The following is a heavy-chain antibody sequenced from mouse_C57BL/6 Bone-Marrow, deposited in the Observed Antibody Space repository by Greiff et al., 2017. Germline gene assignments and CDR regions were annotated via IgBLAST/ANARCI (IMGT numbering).Heavy chain of an antibody. CDR2: IDPETGGT. Sequence: QVQLQQPGAELVRPGASVTLSCKASGYTFTDYEMPWVKQTPVHGLEWIGAIDPETGGTAYNQKFKGKAILTADKSSSTAYMELRSLTSEDSAVYCCTRKGLGTGHAMDYWGQGTSVTVSS. V-gene: IGHV1-15*01. CDR3: TRKGLGTGHAMDY. J-gene: IGHJ4*01. D-gene: IGHD3-3*01. CDR1: GYTFTDYE.